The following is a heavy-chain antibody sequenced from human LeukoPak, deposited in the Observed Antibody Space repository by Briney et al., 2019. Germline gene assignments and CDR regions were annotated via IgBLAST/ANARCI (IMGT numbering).Heavy chain of an antibody. Sequence: SETLSLTCTVSGGSISSYYWSWIRQPPGKGLEWIGYIYYSGSTNYNPSLKSRVTISVDMSKNQFSLKLSSVTAADTAVYYCAREAYYYDSSGYSYFDYWGQGTLVTVSS. CDR3: AREAYYYDSSGYSYFDY. J-gene: IGHJ4*02. CDR2: IYYSGST. V-gene: IGHV4-59*01. D-gene: IGHD3-22*01. CDR1: GGSISSYY.